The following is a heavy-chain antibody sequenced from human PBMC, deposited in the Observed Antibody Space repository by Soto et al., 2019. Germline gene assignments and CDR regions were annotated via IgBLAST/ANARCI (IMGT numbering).Heavy chain of an antibody. J-gene: IGHJ2*01. CDR2: ISWDGGRT. D-gene: IGHD3-10*02. V-gene: IGHV3-43*01. CDR3: AEDGIRVVRSVSAFLLNRSSDL. Sequence: KGLEWVSLISWDGGRTYYADSVKGRVTISRDNSKNSLYLQMSSLRTEDTVFFFQAEDGIRVVRSVSAFLLNRSSDL.